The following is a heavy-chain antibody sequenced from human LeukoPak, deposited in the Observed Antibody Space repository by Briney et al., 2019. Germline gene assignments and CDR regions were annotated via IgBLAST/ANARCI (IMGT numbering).Heavy chain of an antibody. CDR2: ISGSGGST. CDR3: AKGYYYHYYMDV. CDR1: GLTFNNYA. Sequence: GGSLRLSCAASGLTFNNYAMSWVRQAPGKGLEWVSGISGSGGSTFYADSVKGRFTISRDNSKSTLSLQMNSLRAEDTAVYYCAKGYYYHYYMDVWGKGTTVTVSS. V-gene: IGHV3-23*01. J-gene: IGHJ6*03.